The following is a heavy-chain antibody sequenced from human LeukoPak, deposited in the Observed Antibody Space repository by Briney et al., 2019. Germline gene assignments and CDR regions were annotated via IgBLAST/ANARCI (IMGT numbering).Heavy chain of an antibody. Sequence: GGSLRLSCAASGFTFSGSAMHWVRQASGKGLEWVGRIRSKANSYATAYAASVKGRFTISRDDSKNTAYLQMNSLKTEDTAVYYCTRQVATIIDWGQGTLVTVSS. CDR2: IRSKANSYAT. CDR3: TRQVATIID. J-gene: IGHJ4*02. D-gene: IGHD5-12*01. V-gene: IGHV3-73*01. CDR1: GFTFSGSA.